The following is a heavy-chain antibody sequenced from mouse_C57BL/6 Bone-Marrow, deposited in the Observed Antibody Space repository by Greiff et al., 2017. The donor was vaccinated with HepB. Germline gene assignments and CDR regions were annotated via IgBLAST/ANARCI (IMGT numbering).Heavy chain of an antibody. Sequence: QVQLKQSGPGLVQPSQSLSITCTVSGFSLTSYGVHWVRQSPGKGLEWLGVIWSGGSTDYNAAFISRLSISKDNSKSQVFFKMNSLQADDTAIYYCARNLRDYDSAWFAYWGQGTLVTVSA. CDR3: ARNLRDYDSAWFAY. CDR1: GFSLTSYG. CDR2: IWSGGST. J-gene: IGHJ3*01. V-gene: IGHV2-2*01. D-gene: IGHD2-4*01.